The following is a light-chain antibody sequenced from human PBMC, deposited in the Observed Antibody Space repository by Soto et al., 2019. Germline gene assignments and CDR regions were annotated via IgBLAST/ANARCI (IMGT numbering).Light chain of an antibody. J-gene: IGLJ2*01. CDR2: SNT. Sequence: QSVLTQPPSVSGAPGKRVTISCTGSSSSVGAGYDVHWYHHLPGTAPKLLILSNTNRPSGVPDRCSGSKSGTSVSLAIAWLQAEDEGDYFCQSYDHILSAVVFGGETKLTVL. V-gene: IGLV1-40*01. CDR3: QSYDHILSAVV. CDR1: SSSVGAGYD.